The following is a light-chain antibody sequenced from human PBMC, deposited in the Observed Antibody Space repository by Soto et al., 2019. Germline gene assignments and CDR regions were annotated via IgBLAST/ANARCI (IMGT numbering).Light chain of an antibody. CDR2: DDS. CDR3: QVWESGRGV. V-gene: IGLV3-21*02. J-gene: IGLJ1*01. Sequence: SYELTQPPSVSVAPGQTARITCGGNNIGGKSVHWYQQKPGQAPVLVVYDDSDRPSGIPERFSGSNSVNTATLTISRVAAWDEADYYCQVWESGRGVFGTGTKVTVL. CDR1: NIGGKS.